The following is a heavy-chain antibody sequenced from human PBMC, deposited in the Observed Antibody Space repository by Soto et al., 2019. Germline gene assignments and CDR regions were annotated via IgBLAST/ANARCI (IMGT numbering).Heavy chain of an antibody. D-gene: IGHD3-22*01. J-gene: IGHJ4*02. CDR3: AHRTYDSSGYYFDY. CDR1: GFSLSTSGVG. Sequence: QITLKESGPPLVKPTQTLTLTCTFSGFSLSTSGVGVGWIRQPPGKALEWLALIYWDDDKRYSPSLKSRLTIPKDTSNNQVVLTMTNMDPVDTATYYCAHRTYDSSGYYFDYWGQGTLVTVSS. CDR2: IYWDDDK. V-gene: IGHV2-5*02.